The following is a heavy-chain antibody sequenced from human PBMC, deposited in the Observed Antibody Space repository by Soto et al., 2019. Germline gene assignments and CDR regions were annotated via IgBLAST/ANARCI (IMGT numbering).Heavy chain of an antibody. J-gene: IGHJ6*02. CDR2: ISFDGSNE. CDR3: ARPAATVIFYSGMDV. CDR1: GFTFSDYA. D-gene: IGHD4-17*01. V-gene: IGHV3-30-3*01. Sequence: GSLRLSCAASGFTFSDYAMHWVRQAPGKGLEWVAIISFDGSNEHYADSVQGRFTISRDNSENTLYLQMNSLRADDTAVYYCARPAATVIFYSGMDVWGQGTTVTVSS.